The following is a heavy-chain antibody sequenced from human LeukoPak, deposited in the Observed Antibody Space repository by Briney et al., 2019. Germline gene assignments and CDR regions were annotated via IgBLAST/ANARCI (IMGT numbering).Heavy chain of an antibody. CDR2: IYYSGST. CDR3: ARGGTSPRQYYFDY. J-gene: IGHJ4*02. CDR1: GGSISSYY. D-gene: IGHD3-16*01. V-gene: IGHV4-59*01. Sequence: SETLSLTCTVSGGSISSYYWSWIRQPPGKGLEWIGYIYYSGSTNYNPSLKSRVTISVDTSKNQFSLKLSSVTAADTAVYYCARGGTSPRQYYFDYWGQGTLVTVSS.